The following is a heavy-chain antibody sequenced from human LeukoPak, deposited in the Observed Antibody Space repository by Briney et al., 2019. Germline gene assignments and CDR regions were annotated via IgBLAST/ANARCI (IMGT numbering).Heavy chain of an antibody. D-gene: IGHD2-2*01. CDR1: GFTFSSYS. CDR2: IILTGNT. Sequence: GSLRLSCAASGFTFSSYSINWVRQPPGKGLEWVGEIILTGNTHYNPSLKSRVTISVDTSKNQFSLKLSSVTAADTAVYYCARGSETASWMIQHWGQGTLVTVSS. CDR3: ARGSETASWMIQH. V-gene: IGHV4-34*01. J-gene: IGHJ1*01.